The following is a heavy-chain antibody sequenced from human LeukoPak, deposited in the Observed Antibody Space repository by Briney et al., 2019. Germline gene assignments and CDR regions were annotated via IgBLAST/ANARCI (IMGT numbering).Heavy chain of an antibody. CDR2: SHYSGST. Sequence: SETLSLTCTVSGGSISTYYWTWIRQPPGKRLERIGFSHYSGSTNYHPSLKSRVTMSVDTSTNQFSLKLNSVTAADTAVYYCARAPRGESDAASGFYGVDVWGQGTTVTVSS. V-gene: IGHV4-59*01. CDR1: GGSISTYY. D-gene: IGHD3-22*01. J-gene: IGHJ6*02. CDR3: ARAPRGESDAASGFYGVDV.